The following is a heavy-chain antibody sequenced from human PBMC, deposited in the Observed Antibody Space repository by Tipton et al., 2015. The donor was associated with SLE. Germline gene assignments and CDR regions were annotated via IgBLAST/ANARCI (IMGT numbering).Heavy chain of an antibody. J-gene: IGHJ3*02. Sequence: TLSLTCAVYGGSFSGYHWTWIRQPPGQWLEWIGEIADTGSPNYNPSLKSRVTISLDTSKSQFSLILNSLTAADTAVYYCARSNYDYIWGSYRASAAADAFDIWGQGTMVTVSS. CDR1: GGSFSGYH. CDR3: ARSNYDYIWGSYRASAAADAFDI. CDR2: IADTGSP. D-gene: IGHD3-16*02. V-gene: IGHV4-34*01.